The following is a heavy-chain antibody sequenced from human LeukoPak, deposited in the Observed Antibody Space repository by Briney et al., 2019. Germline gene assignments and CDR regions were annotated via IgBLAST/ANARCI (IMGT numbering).Heavy chain of an antibody. CDR2: IYTSGST. CDR3: ARGEGGGWYGGNYFDY. Sequence: SETLSLTCTVSGGSISSGSYYWSWIRQPAGKGLEWIGRIYTSGSTNYNPSLKSRVTISVGTSKNQFSLKLSSVTAADTAVYYCARGEGGGWYGGNYFDYWGQGTLVTVPS. V-gene: IGHV4-61*02. J-gene: IGHJ4*02. D-gene: IGHD6-19*01. CDR1: GGSISSGSYY.